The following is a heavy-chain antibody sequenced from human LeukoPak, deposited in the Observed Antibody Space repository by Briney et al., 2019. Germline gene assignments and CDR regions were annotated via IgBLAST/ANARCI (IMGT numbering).Heavy chain of an antibody. CDR3: ARDIGYDLDY. CDR2: IYYSGST. Sequence: SETLSLTCTVSGGSIGGYYWSWIRQPPGKGLEWIGYIYYSGSTNYNPSLKSRVTISVDTSKNQFSLQLTSVTAADTAVYFCARDIGYDLDYWGQGTLVTVSS. V-gene: IGHV4-59*01. J-gene: IGHJ4*02. D-gene: IGHD5-12*01. CDR1: GGSIGGYY.